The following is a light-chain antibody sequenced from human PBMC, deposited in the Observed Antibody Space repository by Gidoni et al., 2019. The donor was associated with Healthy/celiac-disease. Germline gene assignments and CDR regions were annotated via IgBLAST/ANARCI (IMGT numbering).Light chain of an antibody. CDR1: QSVSSN. CDR2: GAS. J-gene: IGKJ1*01. Sequence: EIVMTQSPATLSVSPGERATLSCRASQSVSSNLAWYQQKPGQAPRLLIYGASTRATGIPARFSGSGSGTEFTLTISSLQSEDFAVYYRQQYNNWQTFVQGTKVEIK. V-gene: IGKV3-15*01. CDR3: QQYNNWQT.